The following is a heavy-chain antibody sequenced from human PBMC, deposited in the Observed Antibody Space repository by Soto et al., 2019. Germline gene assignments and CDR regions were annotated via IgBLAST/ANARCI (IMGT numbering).Heavy chain of an antibody. J-gene: IGHJ5*01. V-gene: IGHV3-23*01. CDR1: GFPFSSYA. Sequence: EVQLLESGGGLVQPGGSLRLSCAASGFPFSSYAMSWVRQAPGKGLEWVSAISGSGGSTYYADSVKGRFTISRDNSKNTLYLQMNSLRAEDTAVYYCAKGLEQWVVPSLVDSWGQGTLVTVSS. D-gene: IGHD6-19*01. CDR3: AKGLEQWVVPSLVDS. CDR2: ISGSGGST.